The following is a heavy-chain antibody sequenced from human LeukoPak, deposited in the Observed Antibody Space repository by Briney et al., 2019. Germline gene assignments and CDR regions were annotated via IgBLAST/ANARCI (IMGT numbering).Heavy chain of an antibody. V-gene: IGHV3-21*01. CDR1: RFTFSSYS. J-gene: IGHJ4*02. Sequence: GGSLRLSCAASRFTFSSYSMNWVRQAPGKGLEWVSSISSSGNYIYYADSVKGRFTISRDNAKNSLYLQMNSLRAEDTAVYYCARDSIQQQLVLEDRGYPYYFEHWGQGTLVTVSS. D-gene: IGHD6-13*01. CDR3: ARDSIQQQLVLEDRGYPYYFEH. CDR2: ISSSGNYI.